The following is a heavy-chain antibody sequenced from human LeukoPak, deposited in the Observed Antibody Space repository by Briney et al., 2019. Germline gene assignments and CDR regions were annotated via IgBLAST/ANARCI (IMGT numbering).Heavy chain of an antibody. CDR1: GYTLTELS. CDR3: ATGVVVPAAHAFDY. V-gene: IGHV1-24*01. CDR2: FDPEDGET. Sequence: GASVKVSCKVSGYTLTELSMHSVRQAPGEGREWVGGFDPEDGETIYAQKFQGRVTMTEDTSTDTAYMELSSLRSEDTAVYYCATGVVVPAAHAFDYWGQGTLVTVSS. D-gene: IGHD2-2*01. J-gene: IGHJ4*02.